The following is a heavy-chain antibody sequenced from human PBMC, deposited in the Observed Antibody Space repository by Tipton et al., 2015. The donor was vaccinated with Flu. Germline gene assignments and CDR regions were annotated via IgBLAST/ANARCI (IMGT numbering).Heavy chain of an antibody. V-gene: IGHV4-39*07. J-gene: IGHJ1*01. CDR1: GGPISSGSYY. CDR3: AREKDSSGSEFFQQ. CDR2: IYYSGRT. Sequence: TLSLTCTVSGGPISSGSYYWGWIRQPPGKGLEWIGCIYYSGRTYYNPSLKSRVTISVDTSKNQFSLKLSSVTAADTAVYYCAREKDSSGSEFFQQWGQGTLVTVFS. D-gene: IGHD6-19*01.